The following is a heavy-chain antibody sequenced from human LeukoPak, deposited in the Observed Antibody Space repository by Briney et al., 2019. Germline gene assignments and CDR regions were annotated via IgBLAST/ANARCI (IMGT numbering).Heavy chain of an antibody. Sequence: GGSLRLSCAASGFTVGSNTMSWVRQAPGKGLEWVSIIYSGGSTSYADSVNGRFTISRDNSKNTLYLQMNSLRTEDTAVYYCARGGSYFDISGYYFYWGQGTLVTVSS. CDR2: IYSGGST. CDR3: ARGGSYFDISGYYFY. J-gene: IGHJ4*02. D-gene: IGHD3-22*01. V-gene: IGHV3-66*01. CDR1: GFTVGSNT.